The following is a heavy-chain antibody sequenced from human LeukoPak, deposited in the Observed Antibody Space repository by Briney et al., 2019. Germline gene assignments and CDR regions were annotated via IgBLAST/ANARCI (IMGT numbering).Heavy chain of an antibody. CDR3: TRDSAPNSGSYNY. D-gene: IGHD1-26*01. CDR2: IYYTGSA. V-gene: IGHV4-39*07. J-gene: IGHJ4*02. Sequence: GSLRLSCAASGFTISSNYMGWVRQPPGKGLEWIGNIYYTGSAYYNPPLKSRVIISVDTSKNQFSLKLSSVTAADTAIYYCTRDSAPNSGSYNYWGQGTLVTVSS. CDR1: GFTISSNY.